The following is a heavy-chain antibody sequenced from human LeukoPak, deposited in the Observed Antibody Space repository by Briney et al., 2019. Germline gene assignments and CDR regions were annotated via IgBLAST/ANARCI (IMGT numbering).Heavy chain of an antibody. J-gene: IGHJ4*02. CDR2: ISSSSSYI. Sequence: GGSLRLSCAASGFTFSSYSMNRVRQAPGKGLEWVSSISSSSSYIYYADSVKGRFTISRDNAKNSLYLQMNSLRAEDTAVYYCARGYCSGGSCYAPHFDYWGQGTLVTVSS. V-gene: IGHV3-21*01. CDR1: GFTFSSYS. CDR3: ARGYCSGGSCYAPHFDY. D-gene: IGHD2-15*01.